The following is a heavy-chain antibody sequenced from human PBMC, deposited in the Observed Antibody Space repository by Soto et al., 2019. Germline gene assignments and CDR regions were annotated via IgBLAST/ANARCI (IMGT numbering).Heavy chain of an antibody. CDR3: ARGGYYGWGSYYNGAFDI. V-gene: IGHV4-59*01. CDR1: GGSISSYY. D-gene: IGHD3-10*01. Sequence: NPSETLSLTCTVSGGSISSYYWSWIRQPPGKGLEWIGYIYYSGSTNYNPSLKSRVTISVDTSKNQFSLKLSSVTAADTAVYYCARGGYYGWGSYYNGAFDIWGQGTMVTVSS. J-gene: IGHJ3*02. CDR2: IYYSGST.